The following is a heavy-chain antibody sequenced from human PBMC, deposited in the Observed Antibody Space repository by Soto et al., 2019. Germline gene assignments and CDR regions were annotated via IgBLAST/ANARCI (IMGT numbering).Heavy chain of an antibody. CDR3: ARAYSLPGYDYYFGLDV. CDR2: MNPLSGNS. J-gene: IGHJ6*02. D-gene: IGHD2-15*01. Sequence: QEQLVQSGAEVKKPGASVKVSCKASGYTFTSYDINWVRQATGQGLEWVGWMNPLSGNSGLAQRFQGRVTMTGNTSKNTVYMELSSLTSADTAVYYCARAYSLPGYDYYFGLDVWGQGTPVTVSS. V-gene: IGHV1-8*01. CDR1: GYTFTSYD.